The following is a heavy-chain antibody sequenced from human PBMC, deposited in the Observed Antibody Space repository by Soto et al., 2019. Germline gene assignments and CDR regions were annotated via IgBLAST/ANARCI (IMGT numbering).Heavy chain of an antibody. CDR1: GGSISSYY. J-gene: IGHJ1*01. CDR2: IYYSGST. D-gene: IGHD3-9*01. CDR3: ASALDILTGYYSPPRM. Sequence: SETLSLTCTVPGGSISSYYWSWIRQPPGKGLEWIGYIYYSGSTNYNPSLKSRVTISVDTSKNQFSLKLSSVTAADTAVYYCASALDILTGYYSPPRMWGQGTLVTVS. V-gene: IGHV4-59*01.